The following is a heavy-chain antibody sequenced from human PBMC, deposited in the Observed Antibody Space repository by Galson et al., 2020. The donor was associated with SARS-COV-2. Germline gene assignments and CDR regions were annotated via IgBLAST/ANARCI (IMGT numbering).Heavy chain of an antibody. CDR3: AKGGLWGPSMHYYYGMDV. Sequence: GESLKISCAASGFTFSSYGMHWVRQAPGKGLEWVAVISYDGSNKYYADSVKGRFTISRDNSKNTLYLQMNSLRAEDTAVYYCAKGGLWGPSMHYYYGMDVWGQGTTVTVSS. CDR1: GFTFSSYG. CDR2: ISYDGSNK. D-gene: IGHD3-16*01. J-gene: IGHJ6*02. V-gene: IGHV3-30*18.